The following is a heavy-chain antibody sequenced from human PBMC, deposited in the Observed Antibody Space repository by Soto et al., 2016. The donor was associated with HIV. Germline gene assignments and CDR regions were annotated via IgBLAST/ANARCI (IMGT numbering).Heavy chain of an antibody. CDR1: GYTFSGYY. Sequence: QVQLVQSGAEVKKPGASVKISCKASGYTFSGYYIYGVRQAPGQGLEWMGWISSYDRNTNYAQKFQGRVTMTTDTSTNTAYLDLTSLRSDDTAVYFCAREEARIAASMYWGQGTLVTVSS. D-gene: IGHD6-25*01. CDR3: AREEARIAASMY. CDR2: ISSYDRNT. J-gene: IGHJ4*02. V-gene: IGHV1-18*04.